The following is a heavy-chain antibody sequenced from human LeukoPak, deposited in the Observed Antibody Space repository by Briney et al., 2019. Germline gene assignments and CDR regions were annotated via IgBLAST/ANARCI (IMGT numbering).Heavy chain of an antibody. D-gene: IGHD2-15*01. V-gene: IGHV3-23*01. CDR2: ISGSGHGPVK. CDR1: GFTFSNHA. CDR3: AKTSVGEGRIIASGYFDK. Sequence: GGSLRLSCAASGFTFSNHAMNWVRQAPGKGLEWVSIISGSGHGPVKYYADSVKGRFTISRDDSKNTLYLQMNSLRAEDTAVYYCAKTSVGEGRIIASGYFDKWGQGTLVIVSS. J-gene: IGHJ4*02.